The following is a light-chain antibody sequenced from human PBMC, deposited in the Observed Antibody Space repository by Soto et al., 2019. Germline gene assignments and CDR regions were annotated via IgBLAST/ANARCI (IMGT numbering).Light chain of an antibody. CDR2: EVS. CDR1: SSDVGSYNL. Sequence: QSVLTQPASVSGSPGQSITISCTGTSSDVGSYNLVSWYQQHPGKAPKVMIYEVSKRPSGVPNRFSGSKSGNTASLTISGLQAEDEAYYYCCSYAGRSTYVFGTGTKLTVL. V-gene: IGLV2-23*02. CDR3: CSYAGRSTYV. J-gene: IGLJ1*01.